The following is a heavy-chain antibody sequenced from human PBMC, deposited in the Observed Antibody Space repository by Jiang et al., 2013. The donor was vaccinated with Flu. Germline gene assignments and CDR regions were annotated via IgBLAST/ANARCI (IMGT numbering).Heavy chain of an antibody. J-gene: IGHJ4*02. D-gene: IGHD3-3*01. V-gene: IGHV3-23*01. CDR2: ISGSGGST. Sequence: LVQPGGPVRLSCAASGFTFSSYAMSWVRQAPGKGLEWVSAISGSGGSTYYADSVKGRFTISRDNSKNTLYLQMNSLRAEDTAVYYCAKNYDFWSGYYTHWGQGTLVTVSS. CDR1: GFTFSSYA. CDR3: AKNYDFWSGYYTH.